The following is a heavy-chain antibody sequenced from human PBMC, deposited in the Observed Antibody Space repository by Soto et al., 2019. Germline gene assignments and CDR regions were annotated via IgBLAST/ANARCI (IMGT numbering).Heavy chain of an antibody. J-gene: IGHJ3*01. V-gene: IGHV3-11*05. Sequence: QVQLVESGGGLVKPGGSLRLSCVGSGFNFSDHYMSWVRQAPGKGLEWLSYISVSGDYKNYAGSVQGRFSVSRDNGRNSLYLEMSSLRVEDTAVYYCASPPHVFEPFDVWGQGSLVTVSS. CDR3: ASPPHVFEPFDV. D-gene: IGHD3-16*01. CDR2: ISVSGDYK. CDR1: GFNFSDHY.